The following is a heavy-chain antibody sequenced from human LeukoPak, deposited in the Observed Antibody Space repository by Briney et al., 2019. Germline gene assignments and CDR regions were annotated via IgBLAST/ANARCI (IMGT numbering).Heavy chain of an antibody. CDR2: IYPGDSDT. Sequence: GESLKISCKGSGYSFTSYWIGWVRQMPGKGLEWMGIIYPGDSDTRYSPSFQGQVTISADKSISTAYLQWSSLKASDTAMHYCARHVIPSGSLGLDWFDPWGQGTLVTVSS. V-gene: IGHV5-51*01. CDR1: GYSFTSYW. D-gene: IGHD1-26*01. CDR3: ARHVIPSGSLGLDWFDP. J-gene: IGHJ5*02.